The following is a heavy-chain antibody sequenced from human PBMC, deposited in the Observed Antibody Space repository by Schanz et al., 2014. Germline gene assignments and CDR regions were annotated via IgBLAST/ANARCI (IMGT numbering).Heavy chain of an antibody. CDR3: ARDGGRDGYNLAFDV. J-gene: IGHJ3*01. CDR2: IRYDGSDE. Sequence: QVQLVESGGGVVQPGGSLRLSCAASGFTFSSYGMHWVRQAPGKGLEWVAFIRYDGSDEYYGDSVKGRFTISRENSKNTLYLQMNSLRAEDTAVYFCARDGGRDGYNLAFDVWGQGTLVTVSS. D-gene: IGHD5-12*01. V-gene: IGHV3-30*02. CDR1: GFTFSSYG.